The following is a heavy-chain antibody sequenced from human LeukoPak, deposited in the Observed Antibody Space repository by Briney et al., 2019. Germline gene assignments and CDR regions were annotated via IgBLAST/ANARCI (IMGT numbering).Heavy chain of an antibody. Sequence: SGTLSLTCAVSGVSISTNTWWSWVRQTPGKGLEWIGEIFHSESVNSNPSLESRLTISLDKSKNHFSLELTSVTAADTALYFCAREIFGARAFEYWGQGILVTVSS. V-gene: IGHV4-4*02. J-gene: IGHJ4*02. D-gene: IGHD3-3*01. CDR1: GVSISTNTW. CDR2: IFHSESV. CDR3: AREIFGARAFEY.